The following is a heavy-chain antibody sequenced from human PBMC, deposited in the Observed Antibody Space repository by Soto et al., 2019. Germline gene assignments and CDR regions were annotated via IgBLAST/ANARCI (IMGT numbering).Heavy chain of an antibody. Sequence: SETLSLTCTVSGGSISSYYWGWIRQPPGKGLEWIGYIYYSGSTNYNPSLKSRVTISVDTSKNQFSLKLSSVTAADTAVYYCAREMATITVNWFDPWGQGTLVTVSS. CDR2: IYYSGST. D-gene: IGHD5-12*01. CDR3: AREMATITVNWFDP. CDR1: GGSISSYY. J-gene: IGHJ5*02. V-gene: IGHV4-59*01.